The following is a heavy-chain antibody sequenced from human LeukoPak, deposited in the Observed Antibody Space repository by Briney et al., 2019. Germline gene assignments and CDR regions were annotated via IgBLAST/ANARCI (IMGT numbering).Heavy chain of an antibody. Sequence: SETLSLTCAVYGGSFSGYYWSWIRQPPGKGLEWIGEINHSGSTNYNPSLKSRVTISVDTSKNQFSLKLSSVTAADTAVYYCARRRGITMVRGVTKTRNYYYYMDVWGKGTTVTISS. CDR2: INHSGST. V-gene: IGHV4-34*01. D-gene: IGHD3-10*01. J-gene: IGHJ6*03. CDR3: ARRRGITMVRGVTKTRNYYYYMDV. CDR1: GGSFSGYY.